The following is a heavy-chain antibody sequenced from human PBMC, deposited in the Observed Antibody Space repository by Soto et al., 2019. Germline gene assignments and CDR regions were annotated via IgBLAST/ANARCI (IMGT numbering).Heavy chain of an antibody. V-gene: IGHV4-59*01. D-gene: IGHD6-19*01. Sequence: SETLSLTCTVSGASISVYSWSWIRQPPGKGLEWIGYIYYSGSTNYNPSLKSRAAISVDTSKNQFSLKLSSVTAADTAVYYCARSTDSSGWRFDYWGQGTQVTVSS. CDR3: ARSTDSSGWRFDY. CDR1: GASISVYS. J-gene: IGHJ4*02. CDR2: IYYSGST.